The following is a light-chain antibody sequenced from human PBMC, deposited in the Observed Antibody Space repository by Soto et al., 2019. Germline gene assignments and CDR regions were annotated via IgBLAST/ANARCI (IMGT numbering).Light chain of an antibody. CDR2: DAS. CDR3: QQYDNLPPYA. Sequence: DIQMTQSPSSLSASVGDRVTITCQASQDISNYLNWYQQKPGKPPKLLIYDASTLETGVPSRFSGSGSGTDFTFTISSLQPEDIATYYCQQYDNLPPYAFGQGTKLEIK. J-gene: IGKJ2*01. CDR1: QDISNY. V-gene: IGKV1-33*01.